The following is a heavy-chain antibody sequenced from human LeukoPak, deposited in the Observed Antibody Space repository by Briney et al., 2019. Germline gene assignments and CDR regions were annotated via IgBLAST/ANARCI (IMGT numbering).Heavy chain of an antibody. J-gene: IGHJ4*02. Sequence: PSXXLSLTCTVSGYSISSGYYWGWIRQPPGKGLEWIGSIYHSGSTYYNPSLKSRVTISVDTSKTQFSLKLSSVTAADTAVYYCARLFSGYILDYWGQGTLVTVSS. V-gene: IGHV4-38-2*02. CDR3: ARLFSGYILDY. CDR1: GYSISSGYY. D-gene: IGHD3-22*01. CDR2: IYHSGST.